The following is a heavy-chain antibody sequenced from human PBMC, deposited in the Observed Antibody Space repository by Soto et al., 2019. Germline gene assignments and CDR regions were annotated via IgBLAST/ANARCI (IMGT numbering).Heavy chain of an antibody. CDR2: IIPIFGTA. Sequence: ASVKVSCKASGGTFSSYAISWVRQAPGQGLEWMGGIIPIFGTANYAQKFQGRVTITADESTSTAYMELSSLRSEDTAVYYCARSPPMIGPAEYFQHWGQGTLVTVSS. D-gene: IGHD3-16*01. CDR3: ARSPPMIGPAEYFQH. V-gene: IGHV1-69*13. CDR1: GGTFSSYA. J-gene: IGHJ1*01.